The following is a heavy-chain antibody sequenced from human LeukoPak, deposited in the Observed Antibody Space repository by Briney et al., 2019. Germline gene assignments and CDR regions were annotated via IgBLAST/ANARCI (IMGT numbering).Heavy chain of an antibody. CDR3: ARDHTNSN. CDR2: ISSSSRTI. D-gene: IGHD1-1*01. CDR1: GFTFSSYS. V-gene: IGHV3-48*02. Sequence: GGSLRLSCAASGFTFSSYSMNWVRQAPGKGLEWVSFISSSSRTIYYADSVKGRFTISRDNAKNSLYLQMNSLRHEDTAVYYCARDHTNSNWGQGTLVTVSS. J-gene: IGHJ4*02.